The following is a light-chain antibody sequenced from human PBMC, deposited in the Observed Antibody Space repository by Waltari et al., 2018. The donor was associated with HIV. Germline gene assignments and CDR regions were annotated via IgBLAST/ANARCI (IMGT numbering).Light chain of an antibody. V-gene: IGLV1-51*01. CDR3: GTWDSSLSAVV. J-gene: IGLJ2*01. CDR2: YNN. CDR1: SSNLGDNY. Sequence: QSVLTQPPSVSAAPGQKVTISCSGSSSNLGDNYVSWYQQLPGTAPKLLIYYNNLRPSGIPDRFSGSKSGTSATLDITGLQTGDEANYYCGTWDSSLSAVVFGGGTKLTVL.